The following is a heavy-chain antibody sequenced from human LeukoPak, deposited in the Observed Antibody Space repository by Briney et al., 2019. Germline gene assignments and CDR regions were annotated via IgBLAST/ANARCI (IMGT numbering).Heavy chain of an antibody. CDR3: AKDHVAVTGTWVWVPDAFDI. CDR1: GFTFSIYA. CDR2: ISGGGGGT. D-gene: IGHD6-19*01. J-gene: IGHJ3*02. Sequence: GGSLRLSCAASGFTFSIYAMSWVRQAPGKGLEWVSAISGGGGGTYYADSVKGRFTISRDNSKNTLYLQMNSLRAEDTALYYCAKDHVAVTGTWVWVPDAFDIWGQGTMVTVSS. V-gene: IGHV3-23*01.